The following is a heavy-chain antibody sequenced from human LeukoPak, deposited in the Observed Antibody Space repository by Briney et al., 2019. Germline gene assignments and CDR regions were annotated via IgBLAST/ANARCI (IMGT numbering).Heavy chain of an antibody. CDR3: AKDQASGYYSYYFDY. D-gene: IGHD3-22*01. V-gene: IGHV3-23*01. CDR2: ISGSGGST. J-gene: IGHJ4*02. CDR1: GFTFSNYD. Sequence: GGSLRLSCAASGFTFSNYDMSWVRQAPGKGLGWVSAISGSGGSTYYVDSVKGRFTISRDNPKNTLYLQMNSLRAEDTAVYYCAKDQASGYYSYYFDYWGQGTLVTVSS.